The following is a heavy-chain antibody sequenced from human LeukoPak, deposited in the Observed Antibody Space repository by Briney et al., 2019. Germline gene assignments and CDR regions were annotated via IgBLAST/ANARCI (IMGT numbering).Heavy chain of an antibody. V-gene: IGHV3-23*01. CDR3: VKEGVEYSYSYGDY. D-gene: IGHD3-16*01. CDR2: ISGSGDST. CDR1: GFTFSTYG. Sequence: GGSLRLSCAASGFTFSTYGMSWVRQAPGKGLEWVSAISGSGDSTYYADSVKGRFTISRDNAENTLYLQMNNLRPDDTAFYFCVKEGVEYSYSYGDYWGQGTLVTVSS. J-gene: IGHJ4*02.